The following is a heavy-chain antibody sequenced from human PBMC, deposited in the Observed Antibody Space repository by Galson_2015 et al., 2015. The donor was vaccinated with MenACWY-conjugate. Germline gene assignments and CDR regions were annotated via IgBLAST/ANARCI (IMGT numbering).Heavy chain of an antibody. CDR3: VREYYDSSGYYYYYGMDV. D-gene: IGHD3-22*01. CDR2: IWYDGSNK. V-gene: IGHV3-33*01. J-gene: IGHJ6*02. Sequence: SLRLSCAASGFTFSSYGMHWVRQAPGKGLEWVAVIWYDGSNKYYADSVEGRFTISRDNSKNTLYLQMNSLRAEDTAVYYCVREYYDSSGYYYYYGMDVWGQGTTVTVSS. CDR1: GFTFSSYG.